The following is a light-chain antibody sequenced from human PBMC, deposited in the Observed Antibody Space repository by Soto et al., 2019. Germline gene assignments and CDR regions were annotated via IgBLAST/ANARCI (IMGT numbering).Light chain of an antibody. CDR1: SSDVGAYNY. CDR2: EVT. Sequence: QSVLTQPASVSGSPGQSITISCTVTSSDVGAYNYVSWYQQYPGKAPRLMITEVTSRPSGISNRFSGSKSGNSASLTISGLQAEDEAEYYCSSYTGSSTLYVFGTGTKVTVL. J-gene: IGLJ1*01. V-gene: IGLV2-14*01. CDR3: SSYTGSSTLYV.